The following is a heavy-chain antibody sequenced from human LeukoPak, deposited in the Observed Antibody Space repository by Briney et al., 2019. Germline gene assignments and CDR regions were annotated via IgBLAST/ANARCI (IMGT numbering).Heavy chain of an antibody. J-gene: IGHJ4*02. Sequence: SETLSLTCAVYGVSFSGYYLIWIRQPPGKGLEWIGEINHSGSTNYNPSLKNRVTISVNTTKNQFSQKLNSVNAAHTAVYYCARGEVIISYWGQGTLVTVSS. V-gene: IGHV4-34*01. D-gene: IGHD3-10*01. CDR3: ARGEVIISY. CDR1: GVSFSGYY. CDR2: INHSGST.